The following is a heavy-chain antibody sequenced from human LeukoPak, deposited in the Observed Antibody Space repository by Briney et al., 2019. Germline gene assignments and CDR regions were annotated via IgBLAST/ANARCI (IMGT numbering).Heavy chain of an antibody. CDR2: ISAYNGNT. J-gene: IGHJ6*02. Sequence: ASVKVSCKASGYTFTSYGISWVRQAPGQGLEWMGWISAYNGNTNYAQKLQGRVTMTTDTSTSTAYMELRSLRSDDTAVYYCARMSCGSGSYYGMDVWGQGTTVTVSS. D-gene: IGHD3-10*01. V-gene: IGHV1-18*01. CDR1: GYTFTSYG. CDR3: ARMSCGSGSYYGMDV.